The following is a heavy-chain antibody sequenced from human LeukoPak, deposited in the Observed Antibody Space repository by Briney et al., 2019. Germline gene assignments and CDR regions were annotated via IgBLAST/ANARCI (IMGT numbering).Heavy chain of an antibody. CDR1: GGSISSGGYY. CDR2: IYHSGST. CDR3: ARARSDSAFDY. Sequence: SSETPSLTCTVSGGSISSGGYYWSWIRQPPGKGLEWIGYIYHSGSTYYNPSLKSRVTISVDRSKNQFSLKLSSVTAADTAVYYCARARSDSAFDYWGQGTLVTVSS. D-gene: IGHD5-18*01. V-gene: IGHV4-30-2*01. J-gene: IGHJ4*02.